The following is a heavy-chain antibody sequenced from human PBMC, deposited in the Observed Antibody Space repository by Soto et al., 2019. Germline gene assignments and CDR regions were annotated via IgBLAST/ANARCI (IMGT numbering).Heavy chain of an antibody. V-gene: IGHV3-33*01. CDR1: GFTFSNYG. CDR3: VRVFDCSHASCRPLDAFDV. Sequence: QVQLVESGGGVVQPGRSLRLSCAASGFTFSNYGMHWVRQAPGKGLEWVAIIWYVGSNTYYADSVKGRFTISRDNSKNTLSLQMNSLRAEDTAVYYCVRVFDCSHASCRPLDAFDVWGQGTMVTVSS. D-gene: IGHD2-2*01. J-gene: IGHJ3*01. CDR2: IWYVGSNT.